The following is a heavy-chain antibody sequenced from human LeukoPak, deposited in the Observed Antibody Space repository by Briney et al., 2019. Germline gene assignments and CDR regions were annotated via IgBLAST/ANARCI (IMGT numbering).Heavy chain of an antibody. J-gene: IGHJ6*03. V-gene: IGHV3-48*01. Sequence: GGSLRLSCAASGFTFSSYSMNWVRQAPGKGLEWVSSITDSSNSVYYADSVKGRFTISRDNSKNTLYLQMKSLRAEDTAVYYCAKGGGYEAQYYYYYLDVRGKGTTVTISS. CDR1: GFTFSSYS. D-gene: IGHD5-12*01. CDR2: ITDSSNSV. CDR3: AKGGGYEAQYYYYYLDV.